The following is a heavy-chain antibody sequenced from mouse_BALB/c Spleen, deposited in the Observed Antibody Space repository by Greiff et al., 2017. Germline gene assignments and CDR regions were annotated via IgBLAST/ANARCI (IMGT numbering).Heavy chain of an antibody. D-gene: IGHD2-10*02. V-gene: IGHV1-54*01. CDR3: AREYGNYGAMDY. J-gene: IGHJ4*01. Sequence: VQLQESGAELVRPGTSVKVSCKASGYAFTNYLIEWVKQRPGQGLEWIGVINPGSGGTNYNEKFKGKATLTADKSSSTAYMQLSSLTSDDSAVYFCAREYGNYGAMDYWGQGTSVTVSS. CDR2: INPGSGGT. CDR1: GYAFTNYL.